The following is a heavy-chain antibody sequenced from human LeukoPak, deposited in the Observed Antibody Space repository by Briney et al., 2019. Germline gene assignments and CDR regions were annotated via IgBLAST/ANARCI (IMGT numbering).Heavy chain of an antibody. CDR3: AKVPYGSGSYSVLDY. J-gene: IGHJ4*02. CDR2: ISYDGSNK. V-gene: IGHV3-30*18. Sequence: GGSLRLSCAASGFTFSSYGMHWVRQAPGKGLEWVAVISYDGSNKYYADSVKGRFTISRDNSKNTLYLQMNSLRAEDTAVYYCAKVPYGSGSYSVLDYWGQGTLVTVSP. CDR1: GFTFSSYG. D-gene: IGHD3-10*01.